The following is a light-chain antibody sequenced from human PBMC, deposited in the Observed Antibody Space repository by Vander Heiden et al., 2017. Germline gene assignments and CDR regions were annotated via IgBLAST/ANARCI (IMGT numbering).Light chain of an antibody. Sequence: SYELTQPPSVSVSPGQTASMTCPGDRLGGKYVYWYQQKPGQSPVLVIYQDNKRPSGIPARLSGSNSENKATLTISGTQPLDEADYYCQAWDSNSGVLGPGTQVT. V-gene: IGLV3-1*01. J-gene: IGLJ1*01. CDR2: QDN. CDR1: RLGGKY. CDR3: QAWDSNSGV.